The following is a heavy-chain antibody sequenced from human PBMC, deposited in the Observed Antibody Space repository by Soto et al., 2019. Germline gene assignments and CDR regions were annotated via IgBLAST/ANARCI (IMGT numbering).Heavy chain of an antibody. CDR1: GGTFSSYT. CDR2: IIPIPGIA. CDR3: ARVATIALVPYYFAY. Sequence: QVQLVQSGAEVKKPGSSVKVSCKASGGTFSSYTISWVRQAPGQGLEWMGRIIPIPGIANYAQKFQGRVTITADKSTSTAYMELSSLRSEDTAVYYCARVATIALVPYYFAYWGQGTLVTVSS. D-gene: IGHD5-12*01. J-gene: IGHJ4*02. V-gene: IGHV1-69*02.